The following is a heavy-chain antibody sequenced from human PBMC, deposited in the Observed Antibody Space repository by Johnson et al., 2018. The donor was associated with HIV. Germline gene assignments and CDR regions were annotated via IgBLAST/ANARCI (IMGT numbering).Heavy chain of an antibody. J-gene: IGHJ3*02. V-gene: IGHV3-33*01. Sequence: QVQLVESGGGVVQPGRSLRLSCAASEFTFSSYGMHWVRQAPGKGLEWVAVIWYDGSKKYYADSVKGRFTISRDNSKSTLYLQMNSLRAEDTAVYYCATLPVSSGYSRADAFDIWGQGTMVTVSS. CDR2: IWYDGSKK. CDR1: EFTFSSYG. D-gene: IGHD3-22*01. CDR3: ATLPVSSGYSRADAFDI.